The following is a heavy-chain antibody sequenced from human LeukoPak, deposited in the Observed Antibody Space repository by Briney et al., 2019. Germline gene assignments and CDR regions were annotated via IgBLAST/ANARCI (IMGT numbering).Heavy chain of an antibody. Sequence: SETLSLTCSVSGDSFSNYYWTWIRQPPGKGLEWIGYVYYSGSTNYNPSPKTRLHLSVDTYKNRFSLKLSSVTAADTAVYYCASSPRLTTSWFLFDSWGHGTLVTVSS. CDR3: ASSPRLTTSWFLFDS. J-gene: IGHJ5*01. CDR2: VYYSGST. D-gene: IGHD2-2*01. V-gene: IGHV4-59*08. CDR1: GDSFSNYY.